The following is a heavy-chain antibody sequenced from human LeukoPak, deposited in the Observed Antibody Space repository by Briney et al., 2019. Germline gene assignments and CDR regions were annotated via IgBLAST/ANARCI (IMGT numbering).Heavy chain of an antibody. CDR1: EFTIDDYS. CDR2: ISWNSGSI. Sequence: GGSLRLSCAASEFTIDDYSMHWVRQAPGKGLEWVSSISWNSGSIDYADSVKGRFTISRDNAKNSLYLQMNSLRTEDMSLYYCAKGFSRDVYSYFDYWGQGTLVTVSS. CDR3: AKGFSRDVYSYFDY. V-gene: IGHV3-9*03. D-gene: IGHD5-24*01. J-gene: IGHJ4*02.